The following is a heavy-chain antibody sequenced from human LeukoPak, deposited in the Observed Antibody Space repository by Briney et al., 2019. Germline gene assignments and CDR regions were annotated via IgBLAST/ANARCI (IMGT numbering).Heavy chain of an antibody. CDR2: ISGSGGST. Sequence: GGSLRLSCAASGFTFSSYAMSWVRQAPGKGLEWVSAISGSGGSTYYADSVRGRFTISRDNSKNTLYLQMNSLRAEDTAVYYCAKEPPPYYDFWSGYDYWGQGTLVTVSS. V-gene: IGHV3-23*01. D-gene: IGHD3-3*01. CDR3: AKEPPPYYDFWSGYDY. CDR1: GFTFSSYA. J-gene: IGHJ4*02.